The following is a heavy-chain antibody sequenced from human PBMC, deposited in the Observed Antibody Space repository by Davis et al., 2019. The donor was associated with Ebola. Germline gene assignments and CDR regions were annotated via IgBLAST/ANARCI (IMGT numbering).Heavy chain of an antibody. D-gene: IGHD4-23*01. V-gene: IGHV3-49*04. CDR2: IRSKAYGGTT. Sequence: GGSLRLSCTASGFTFGAYAMSWVRHAPGKGLEWVGFIRSKAYGGTTEYAASVKGRFTISRDDSKSIAYLQMNSLKTEDTAVYYCTRDWGGNSDYWGQGTLVTVSS. CDR1: GFTFGAYA. CDR3: TRDWGGNSDY. J-gene: IGHJ4*02.